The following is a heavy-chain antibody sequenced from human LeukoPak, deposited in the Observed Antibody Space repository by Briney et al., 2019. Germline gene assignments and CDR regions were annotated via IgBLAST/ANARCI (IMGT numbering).Heavy chain of an antibody. D-gene: IGHD3-10*01. CDR1: GGSFSDYY. CDR3: VHGSGSYYN. V-gene: IGHV4-34*01. J-gene: IGHJ4*02. CDR2: VNHSGNT. Sequence: SETLSLTCAVYGGSFSDYYWTWIRQTPGKGLEWIGEVNHSGNTNYNPSLKSRVTISVDTSKNQFSLKLSSVTAADTAVYYCVHGSGSYYNWGQGTLVTVSS.